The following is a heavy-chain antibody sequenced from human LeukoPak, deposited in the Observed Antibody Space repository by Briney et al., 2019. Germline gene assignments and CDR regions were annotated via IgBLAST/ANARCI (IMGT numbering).Heavy chain of an antibody. Sequence: SETLSLTCTVSGGSISSYYWSWIRQPPGKGLEWIGYIYYSGSTNYNPSLKSRVTISVDTSKNQFSLKLSSVTAADTAVYYCARVRSGISKGRDSGYAYYFDYWGQGTLVTVSS. CDR1: GGSISSYY. CDR2: IYYSGST. V-gene: IGHV4-59*01. D-gene: IGHD3-22*01. J-gene: IGHJ4*02. CDR3: ARVRSGISKGRDSGYAYYFDY.